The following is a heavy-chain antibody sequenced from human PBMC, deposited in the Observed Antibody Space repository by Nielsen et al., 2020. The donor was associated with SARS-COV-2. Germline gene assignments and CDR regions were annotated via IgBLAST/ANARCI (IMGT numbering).Heavy chain of an antibody. Sequence: VRQAPGKGLEYVSAISSNGGSTYYADSVKGRFTISRDNSKNTLYLQMSSLRAEDTAVYYCTTDLESWDYYDSSDYPRGYFDYWGQGTLVTVSS. V-gene: IGHV3-64D*06. J-gene: IGHJ4*02. CDR2: ISSNGGST. D-gene: IGHD3-22*01. CDR3: TTDLESWDYYDSSDYPRGYFDY.